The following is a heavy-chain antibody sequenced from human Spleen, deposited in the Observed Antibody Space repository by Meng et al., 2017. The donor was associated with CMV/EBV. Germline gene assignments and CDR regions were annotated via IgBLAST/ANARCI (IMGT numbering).Heavy chain of an antibody. CDR1: GFTLSIYS. CDR2: ISSSRSYI. J-gene: IGHJ6*02. D-gene: IGHD3-3*01. Sequence: ESLKISCAVSGFTLSIYSMNWVRQAPGKGLEWVSSISSSRSYIYYADSVKGRFTISRDNAKNSLYLQMNSLRVEDTAVYYCARDYEGLGDVWGQGTTVTVSS. V-gene: IGHV3-21*01. CDR3: ARDYEGLGDV.